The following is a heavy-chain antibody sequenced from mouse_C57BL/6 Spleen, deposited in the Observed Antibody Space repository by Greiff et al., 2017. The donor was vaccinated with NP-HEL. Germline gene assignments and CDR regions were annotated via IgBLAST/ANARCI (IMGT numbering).Heavy chain of an antibody. Sequence: EVKVEESGEGLVKPGGSLKLSCAASGFTFSSYAMSWVRQTPEKRLEWVAYISSGGDYIYYADTVKGRFTISRDNARNTLYLQMSSLKSEDTAMYYCTRGGLPNYYAMDYWGQGTSVTVSS. CDR2: ISSGGDYI. D-gene: IGHD2-4*01. CDR1: GFTFSSYA. CDR3: TRGGLPNYYAMDY. V-gene: IGHV5-9-1*02. J-gene: IGHJ4*01.